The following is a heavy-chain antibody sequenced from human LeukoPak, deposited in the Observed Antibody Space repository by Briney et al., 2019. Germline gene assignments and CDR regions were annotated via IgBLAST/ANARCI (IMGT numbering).Heavy chain of an antibody. J-gene: IGHJ6*03. V-gene: IGHV4-34*01. CDR3: ARVGSSSLDYYYYYMDV. Sequence: KSSETLSLTCAVYGGSFSGYYWSWIRQPPGKGLEWIGEINHSGSTNYNPSLKSRVTISVDTSKNQFSLKLSSVTAADTAVYYCARVGSSSLDYYYYYMDVWGKGTTVTVSS. CDR2: INHSGST. CDR1: GGSFSGYY. D-gene: IGHD6-6*01.